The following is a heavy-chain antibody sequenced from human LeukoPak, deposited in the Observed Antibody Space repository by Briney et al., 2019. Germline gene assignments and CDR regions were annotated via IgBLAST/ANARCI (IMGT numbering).Heavy chain of an antibody. CDR2: ISTSSTYM. J-gene: IGHJ4*02. CDR3: ARDYDDGSGTFDY. Sequence: PGGSLRLSCAASGFTFSSHAIHWVRQAPGKGLEWMSSISTSSTYMYYEDSVKGRFTISRDNAKNSLYLQMDSLRAEDTVLYYCARDYDDGSGTFDYWGQGTLVTVSS. D-gene: IGHD3-22*01. V-gene: IGHV3-21*01. CDR1: GFTFSSHA.